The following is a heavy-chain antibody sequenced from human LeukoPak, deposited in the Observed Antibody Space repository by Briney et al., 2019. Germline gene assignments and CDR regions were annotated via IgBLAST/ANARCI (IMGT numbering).Heavy chain of an antibody. CDR3: ARSQRGYCSSTSCYTGCFDL. CDR1: GGSISSGGYY. J-gene: IGHJ2*01. D-gene: IGHD2-2*02. CDR2: IYYSGST. V-gene: IGHV4-31*03. Sequence: PSETLSLTCTVSGGSISSGGYYWSWIRQHPGKGLEWIGYIYYSGSTYYNPSLKSRVTVSVDTSKNQFSLKLSSVTVADTAVYYCARSQRGYCSSTSCYTGCFDLWGRGTLVTVSS.